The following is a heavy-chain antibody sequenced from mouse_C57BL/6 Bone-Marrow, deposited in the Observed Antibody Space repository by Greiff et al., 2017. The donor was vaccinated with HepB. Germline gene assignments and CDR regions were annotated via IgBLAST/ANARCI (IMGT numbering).Heavy chain of an antibody. CDR2: ISYDGSN. D-gene: IGHD5-1*01. J-gene: IGHJ3*01. V-gene: IGHV3-6*01. CDR1: GYSITSGYY. CDR3: ARDLEYPFAY. Sequence: ESGPGLVKPSQSLSLTCSVTGYSITSGYYWNWIRQFPGNKLEWMGYISYDGSNNYNPSLKNRISITRDTSKNQFFLKLNSVTTEDTATYYCARDLEYPFAYWGQGTLVTVSA.